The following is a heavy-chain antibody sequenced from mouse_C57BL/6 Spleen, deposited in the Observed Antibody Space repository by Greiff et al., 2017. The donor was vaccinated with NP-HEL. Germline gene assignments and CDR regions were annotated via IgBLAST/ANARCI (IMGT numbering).Heavy chain of an antibody. D-gene: IGHD1-1*01. CDR3: ASHNYYGSSYEAMDY. V-gene: IGHV5-6*01. CDR1: GFTFSSYG. Sequence: EVKLMESGGDLVKPGGSLKLSCAASGFTFSSYGMSWVRQTPDKRLEWVATISSGGSYTYYPDSVKGRFTISRDNAKNTLYLQMSSLKSEDTAMYYCASHNYYGSSYEAMDYWGQGTQSPSPQ. J-gene: IGHJ4*01. CDR2: ISSGGSYT.